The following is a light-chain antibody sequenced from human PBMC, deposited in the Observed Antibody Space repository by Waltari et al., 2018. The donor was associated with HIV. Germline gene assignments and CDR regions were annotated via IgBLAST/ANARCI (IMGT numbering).Light chain of an antibody. CDR1: QAIDSSH. V-gene: IGKV3-20*01. J-gene: IGKJ1*01. CDR2: GGS. CDR3: QQFDMLPET. Sequence: ELVLTQYPRTLSLSPGDAAPTFCRASQAIDSSHLAWYQQKVGQSPRLLIYGGSVRATDVPDRFSGSVSGTEFTLTIARVEPEDFAVYYCQQFDMLPETYGQGTKVE.